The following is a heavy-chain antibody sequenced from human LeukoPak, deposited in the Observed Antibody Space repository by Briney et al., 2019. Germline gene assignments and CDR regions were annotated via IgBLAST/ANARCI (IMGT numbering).Heavy chain of an antibody. CDR2: IRYDGSNK. CDR3: AKDDWVIAAAVRLYYYYYGMDV. V-gene: IGHV3-30*02. CDR1: GFTFSSYA. J-gene: IGHJ6*02. Sequence: GVSLRLSCAASGFTFSSYAMHWVRQAPGKGLEWVAFIRYDGSNKYYADSVKGRFTISRDNSKNTLYLQMNSLRAEDTAVYYCAKDDWVIAAAVRLYYYYYGMDVWGQGTTVTISS. D-gene: IGHD6-13*01.